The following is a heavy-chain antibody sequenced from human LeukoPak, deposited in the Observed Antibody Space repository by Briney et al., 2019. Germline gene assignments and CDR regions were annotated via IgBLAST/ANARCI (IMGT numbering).Heavy chain of an antibody. D-gene: IGHD3-10*01. V-gene: IGHV3-11*01. CDR2: ISSSGSTI. Sequence: GGSLRLSCAASGFTFGDYYMSWIRQAPGKGLEWVSYISSSGSTIYYADSVKGRFTISRDNAKNSLYLQMNSLRAEDTAVYYCARDHPFGACDYWGQGTLVTVSS. J-gene: IGHJ4*02. CDR3: ARDHPFGACDY. CDR1: GFTFGDYY.